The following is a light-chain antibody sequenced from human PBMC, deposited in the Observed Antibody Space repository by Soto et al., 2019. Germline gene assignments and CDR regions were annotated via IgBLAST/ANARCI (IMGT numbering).Light chain of an antibody. CDR1: QSLLHSHGYNY. J-gene: IGKJ5*01. V-gene: IGKV2-28*01. Sequence: DIVITQIPVSLPVTPGEPASTSCKSSQSLLHSHGYNYMDWYLQKPGQSPQLLIYFGSYRASGVPDRFSGSGSGTNFTLRISRVETDDFAVYYCQHFGDSPITFGQGTRLEIK. CDR3: QHFGDSPIT. CDR2: FGS.